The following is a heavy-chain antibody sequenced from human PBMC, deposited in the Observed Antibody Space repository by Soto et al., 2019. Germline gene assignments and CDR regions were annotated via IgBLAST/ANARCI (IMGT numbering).Heavy chain of an antibody. V-gene: IGHV1-18*01. J-gene: IGHJ4*02. CDR1: GYTFTSYG. Sequence: QVQLVQSGAEVKKPGASVKVSCKASGYTFTSYGISWVRQAPGQGLEWMGWISADNGNTNYAQKHQGRVTRTTDPSTSTAYMEMRSLTSDDTAGYYCARRGVLPDYWGQGTLVTVSS. CDR3: ARRGVLPDY. D-gene: IGHD3-10*01. CDR2: ISADNGNT.